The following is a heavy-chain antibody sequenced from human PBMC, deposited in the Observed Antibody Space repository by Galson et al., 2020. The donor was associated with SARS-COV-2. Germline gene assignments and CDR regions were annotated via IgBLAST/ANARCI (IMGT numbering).Heavy chain of an antibody. CDR3: ARVYDIVVVPAAKGYNWFDP. Sequence: GESLKISCKGSGYSFTSYWIGWVRQMPGKGLEWMGIIYPGDSDTRYSPSFQGQVTISADKSISTAYLQWSSLKASDTAMYYCARVYDIVVVPAAKGYNWFDPWGQGTLVTVS. V-gene: IGHV5-51*01. CDR2: IYPGDSDT. CDR1: GYSFTSYW. J-gene: IGHJ5*02. D-gene: IGHD2-2*01.